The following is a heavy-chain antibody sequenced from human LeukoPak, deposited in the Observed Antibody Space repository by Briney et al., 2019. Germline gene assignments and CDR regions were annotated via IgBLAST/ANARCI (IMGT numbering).Heavy chain of an antibody. V-gene: IGHV5-51*01. CDR3: ARRQSSRWYY. Sequence: GESLKISCKGSGYSFTSYWIGWVRQMPGEGLEWMGIIYPSDSDTRYSPSFQGQVTISADKSISTAYLQWSSLKASVAAMYYCARRQSSRWYYWGQGTLVTVSS. CDR1: GYSFTSYW. CDR2: IYPSDSDT. D-gene: IGHD6-13*01. J-gene: IGHJ4*02.